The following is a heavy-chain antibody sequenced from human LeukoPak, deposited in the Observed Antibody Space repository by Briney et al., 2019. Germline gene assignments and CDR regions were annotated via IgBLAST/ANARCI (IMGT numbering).Heavy chain of an antibody. D-gene: IGHD3-9*01. V-gene: IGHV3-30*18. J-gene: IGHJ6*03. Sequence: GRSLRLSCAASGFTFSSYGMHWVRQAPGKGLEWVAVISYDGSNKYYADSVKGRFTISRDNSKNSLYLQMNSLRSEDTALYYCAKDFSADWLQFSHMDVWGKGTTVTVSS. CDR3: AKDFSADWLQFSHMDV. CDR1: GFTFSSYG. CDR2: ISYDGSNK.